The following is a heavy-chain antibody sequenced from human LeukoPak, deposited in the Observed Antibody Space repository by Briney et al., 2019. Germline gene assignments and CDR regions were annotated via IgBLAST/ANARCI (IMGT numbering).Heavy chain of an antibody. CDR1: GFIFSSYA. D-gene: IGHD6-13*01. J-gene: IGHJ4*02. Sequence: GSLRLPCAASGFIFSSYAMHWVRRAPGKGLEWVALISYDGSNKYYADSVKGRFTISRDNSKNTLYLQMNSLRAEDTAVYCCARGVRGSSWLSFDYWGQGTLVIVSS. V-gene: IGHV3-30*04. CDR3: ARGVRGSSWLSFDY. CDR2: ISYDGSNK.